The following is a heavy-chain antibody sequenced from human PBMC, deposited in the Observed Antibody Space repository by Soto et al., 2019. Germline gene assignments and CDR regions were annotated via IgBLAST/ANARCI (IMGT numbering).Heavy chain of an antibody. Sequence: EVQLVESGGGLVKPGGSLRLSCAASGFTFSNAWMSWVRQAPGKGLEWVGRIKTKTDGGTTDNAAPVKGRFTISRDHSKNTLYLQMDNLKTEDTDVYYCTTDPRWELLGGDFDYWGQGTLVTVSS. D-gene: IGHD1-26*01. CDR2: IKTKTDGGTT. CDR3: TTDPRWELLGGDFDY. J-gene: IGHJ4*02. V-gene: IGHV3-15*01. CDR1: GFTFSNAW.